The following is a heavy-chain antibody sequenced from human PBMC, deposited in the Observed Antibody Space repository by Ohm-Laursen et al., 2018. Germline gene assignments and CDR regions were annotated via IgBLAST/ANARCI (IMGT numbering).Heavy chain of an antibody. V-gene: IGHV3-7*01. CDR1: GFTFSTHY. D-gene: IGHD3-22*01. J-gene: IGHJ4*02. Sequence: SLRLSCTAFGFTFSTHYMTWVRQAPGKGLEWVAKIDPDGSGKYYVDSVKGRFTISRDNSKNTLYLQMNSLRAEDTAVYYCAKESSGYYDFDYWGQGTLVTVSS. CDR3: AKESSGYYDFDY. CDR2: IDPDGSGK.